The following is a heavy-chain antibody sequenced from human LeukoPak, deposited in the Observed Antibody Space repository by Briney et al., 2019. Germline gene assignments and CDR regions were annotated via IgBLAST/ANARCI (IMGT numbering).Heavy chain of an antibody. D-gene: IGHD3-16*01. Sequence: SETLSLTCTVSGGSISSYYWSWMRQPPGKGLEWIGYIYYSGSTNYDPSLKSRVTISVDTSKNQFSLKLSSVTAADTAVYYCARLGVEEYAFDIWGQGTMVTVSS. CDR2: IYYSGST. CDR3: ARLGVEEYAFDI. CDR1: GGSISSYY. V-gene: IGHV4-59*08. J-gene: IGHJ3*02.